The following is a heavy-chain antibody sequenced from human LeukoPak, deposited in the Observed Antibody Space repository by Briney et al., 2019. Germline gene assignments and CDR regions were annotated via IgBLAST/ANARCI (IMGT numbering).Heavy chain of an antibody. V-gene: IGHV3-30*03. Sequence: GRSLRLSCAGFGFTFSSYGMHWVRQAPGKGLEWVAVISFDGSNRYYTDSVKGRFTISRDNSKNTLYLQMNSLRTEDTAVYYCARGSGHKYDFTGRERTKSRLDYWGQGTLVTVSS. CDR2: ISFDGSNR. J-gene: IGHJ4*02. D-gene: IGHD3/OR15-3a*01. CDR3: ARGSGHKYDFTGRERTKSRLDY. CDR1: GFTFSSYG.